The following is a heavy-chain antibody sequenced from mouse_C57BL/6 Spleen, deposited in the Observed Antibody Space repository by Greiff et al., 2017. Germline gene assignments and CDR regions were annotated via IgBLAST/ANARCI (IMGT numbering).Heavy chain of an antibody. CDR3: SRSLPFGY. V-gene: IGHV1-69*01. J-gene: IGHJ2*01. CDR1: GYTFTSYW. Sequence: QVQLQQPGAELVMPGASVKLSCKASGYTFTSYWMHWVKQRPGQGLEWIGEIDPSDSYTHYNQKFKGKSTLSVDKSSSTSYMQLSSLTSEDSAVYYCSRSLPFGYWGQGTTLTVSS. D-gene: IGHD6-1*01. CDR2: IDPSDSYT.